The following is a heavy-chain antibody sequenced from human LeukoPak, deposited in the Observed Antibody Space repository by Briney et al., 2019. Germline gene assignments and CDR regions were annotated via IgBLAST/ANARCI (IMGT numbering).Heavy chain of an antibody. CDR2: ISYDGSNK. CDR1: GFTFSSYA. V-gene: IGHV3-30-3*01. J-gene: IGHJ4*02. Sequence: GRSLRLSCAASGFTFSSYAMHWVRQAPGKGLEWVAVISYDGSNKYYADSVKGRFTISRDNSKNTLYLQMNSLRAEDTAVYYCAREGAMVRGAYFDYWGQGTLVTVSS. D-gene: IGHD3-10*01. CDR3: AREGAMVRGAYFDY.